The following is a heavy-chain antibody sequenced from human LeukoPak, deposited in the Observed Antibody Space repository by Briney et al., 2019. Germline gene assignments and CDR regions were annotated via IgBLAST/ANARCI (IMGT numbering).Heavy chain of an antibody. J-gene: IGHJ4*02. D-gene: IGHD3-16*02. CDR3: ARAYHDYVWGSYRVNLFDY. CDR2: IYHSGST. CDR1: GYSISSGYY. V-gene: IGHV4-38-2*02. Sequence: SETLSLTCTVSGYSISSGYYWGWIRQPPGKGLEWIGSIYHSGSTYYNPSLKSRVTISVDTSKNQFSLKLSSVTAADTAVYYCARAYHDYVWGSYRVNLFDYWGQGTLVTVSS.